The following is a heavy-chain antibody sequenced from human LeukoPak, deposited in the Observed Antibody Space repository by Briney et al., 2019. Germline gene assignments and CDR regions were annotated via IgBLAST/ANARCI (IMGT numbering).Heavy chain of an antibody. CDR1: GFTFSSYA. V-gene: IGHV3-23*01. J-gene: IGHJ4*02. D-gene: IGHD3-10*01. CDR3: AKVGITMVRGVIIPNYFDY. CDR2: ISGSGGST. Sequence: GGSLRLSCAASGFTFSSYAMSWVRQAPGKGLEWVSAISGSGGSTYYADSVKGRFTISRDNSKNTLYLQMNSLRAEDTAVYYCAKVGITMVRGVIIPNYFDYWGQGTLVTVSS.